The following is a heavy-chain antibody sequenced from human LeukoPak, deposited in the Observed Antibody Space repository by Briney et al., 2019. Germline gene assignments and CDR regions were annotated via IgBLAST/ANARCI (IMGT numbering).Heavy chain of an antibody. Sequence: SETLSLTYSVYGGSFSDYFWSWIRQSPGKGLEWIGEIDDGGNTNYNSSLISRVIVSMEKSKKQFSLVMRSVTAAETAVYYCARFSRTTWGDWGYAFDIWGQGTTVIVSS. D-gene: IGHD2-21*02. J-gene: IGHJ3*02. V-gene: IGHV4-34*01. CDR1: GGSFSDYF. CDR3: ARFSRTTWGDWGYAFDI. CDR2: IDDGGNT.